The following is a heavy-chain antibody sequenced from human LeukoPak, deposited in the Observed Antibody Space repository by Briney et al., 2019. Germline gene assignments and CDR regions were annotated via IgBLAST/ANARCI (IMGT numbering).Heavy chain of an antibody. D-gene: IGHD3-22*01. CDR1: GFSFSNYC. Sequence: GGSLSLSCAASGFSFSNYCMTWVRQVPGKGLEWVACIKLDGSEKYFLDSVKGRFTISRDNAENSLYLQINSLRAEDTAVYYCARVYYQDSGSSYRHLDYWGQGTLVTVSS. CDR2: IKLDGSEK. V-gene: IGHV3-7*01. J-gene: IGHJ4*02. CDR3: ARVYYQDSGSSYRHLDY.